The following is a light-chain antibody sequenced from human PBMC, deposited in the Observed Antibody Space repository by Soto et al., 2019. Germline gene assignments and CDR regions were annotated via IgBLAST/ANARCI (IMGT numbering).Light chain of an antibody. CDR3: SSYTTSSIPYV. Sequence: QSALTQPASVSGSPGQSITIACTGTSSDVGGYNYVSWYQQHAGKAPKLMIYDVNNRPSGVSNRFSGSKSGNTASLTISGLQAEDGADYYCSSYTTSSIPYVFGTGTKVTVL. V-gene: IGLV2-14*01. J-gene: IGLJ1*01. CDR2: DVN. CDR1: SSDVGGYNY.